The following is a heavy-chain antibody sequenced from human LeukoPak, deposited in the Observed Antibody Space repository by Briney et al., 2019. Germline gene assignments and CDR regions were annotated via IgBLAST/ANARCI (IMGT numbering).Heavy chain of an antibody. CDR2: IYYSGST. J-gene: IGHJ2*01. CDR1: GGSISSYY. Sequence: SETLSLTFTVSGGSISSYYWSWIRQPPGKGLEWIGYIYYSGSTNYNPSLKSRVTISVDTSKNQFSLKLSSVTAADTAVYYCARAQTVYGDYGWYFDLWGRGTLVTVSS. D-gene: IGHD4-17*01. V-gene: IGHV4-59*08. CDR3: ARAQTVYGDYGWYFDL.